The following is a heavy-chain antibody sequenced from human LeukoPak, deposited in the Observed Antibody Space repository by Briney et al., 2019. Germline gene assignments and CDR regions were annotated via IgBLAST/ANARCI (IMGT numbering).Heavy chain of an antibody. J-gene: IGHJ4*02. V-gene: IGHV3-48*03. CDR3: ARDRSYFDSSGYHWGYFDY. CDR2: ISSSGSTI. Sequence: GGSLRFSCAASGFTFSSYEMNWVRQAPGKGLEWVSYISSSGSTIYYADSVKGRFTISRDNAKNSLYLQMNSLRAEDTAVYYCARDRSYFDSSGYHWGYFDYWGQGTLVTVSS. D-gene: IGHD3-22*01. CDR1: GFTFSSYE.